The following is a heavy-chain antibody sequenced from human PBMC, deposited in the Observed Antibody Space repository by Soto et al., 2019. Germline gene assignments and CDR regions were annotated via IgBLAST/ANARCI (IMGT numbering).Heavy chain of an antibody. Sequence: GESLKISCAASGFTFSSYAMSWVRQAPGKGLEWVSAISGSGGSTYYADSVKGRFTISRDNSKNTLYLQMNSLRAEDTAVYYCAKDGRFGELGEYYFDYWGQGTLVTVSS. V-gene: IGHV3-23*01. J-gene: IGHJ4*02. CDR2: ISGSGGST. D-gene: IGHD3-10*01. CDR1: GFTFSSYA. CDR3: AKDGRFGELGEYYFDY.